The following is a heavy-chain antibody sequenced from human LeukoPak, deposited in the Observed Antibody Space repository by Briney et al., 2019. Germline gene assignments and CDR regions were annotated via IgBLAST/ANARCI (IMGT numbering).Heavy chain of an antibody. D-gene: IGHD5-24*01. J-gene: IGHJ3*02. CDR1: GGSISSSSYY. V-gene: IGHV4-39*07. Sequence: PSETLSLTCTVSGGSISSSSYYWGWIRQPPGKGLEWIGRIYTSGSTNYNPSLKSRVTMSVDTSKNQFSLKLSSVTAADTAVYYCARDVFLGDGYNSQDAFDIWGQGTMVTVSS. CDR2: IYTSGST. CDR3: ARDVFLGDGYNSQDAFDI.